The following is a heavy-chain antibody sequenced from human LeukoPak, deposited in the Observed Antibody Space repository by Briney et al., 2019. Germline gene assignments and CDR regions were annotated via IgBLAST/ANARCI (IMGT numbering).Heavy chain of an antibody. D-gene: IGHD6-19*01. CDR1: ASTFSGNW. J-gene: IGHJ4*02. Sequence: GGSLRLSCAASASTFSGNWMHWVRQAPGKGLEWVASIDQHGRDKYFLDSVKGRSTISRDNSKSSLYLQMNSLRAEDTAVYYCVRGSGWFFGFWGQGSLVTVSS. CDR2: IDQHGRDK. CDR3: VRGSGWFFGF. V-gene: IGHV3-7*01.